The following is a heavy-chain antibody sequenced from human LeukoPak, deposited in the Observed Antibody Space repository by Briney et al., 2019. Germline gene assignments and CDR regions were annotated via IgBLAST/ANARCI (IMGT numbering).Heavy chain of an antibody. D-gene: IGHD3-22*01. CDR3: ARGYLAYYDSSGYVPYYFDY. Sequence: SETLSLNSAVYGGSFSGYYWSWIRQPPGRGLEWIGEINHSGSTNYNPSLKSRVTISVDTSKNQFSLKLSSVTAADTAVYYCARGYLAYYDSSGYVPYYFDYWGQGTLVTVSS. CDR2: INHSGST. CDR1: GGSFSGYY. J-gene: IGHJ4*02. V-gene: IGHV4-34*01.